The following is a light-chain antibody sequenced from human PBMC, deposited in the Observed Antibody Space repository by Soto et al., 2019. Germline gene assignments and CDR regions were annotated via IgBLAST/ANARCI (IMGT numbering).Light chain of an antibody. CDR2: AAS. J-gene: IGKJ3*01. Sequence: DIQLTQSTSSLSASVGDRVTLTCRASHSISSLLNWYQQKPGKAPKVLIYAASKSETGVSSRFSGSGSGTDFTLTISGLQPEDSATYYCQQSFSSPFTFGPGTKVDIK. V-gene: IGKV1-39*01. CDR3: QQSFSSPFT. CDR1: HSISSL.